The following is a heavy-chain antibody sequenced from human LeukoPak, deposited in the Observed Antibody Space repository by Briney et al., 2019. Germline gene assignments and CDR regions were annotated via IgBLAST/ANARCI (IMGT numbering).Heavy chain of an antibody. D-gene: IGHD3-16*01. CDR1: GGSISRSSFY. V-gene: IGHV4-39*01. CDR3: ARQGPGSTTDDYFYAMDV. J-gene: IGHJ6*02. Sequence: PSETLSLTCTVSGGSISRSSFYWGWIRQPPGKGLEWIGSIYYGGTTYYNPSLKSRVTMSLDTSKNQFSLNLSSVTAAGTALYYCARQGPGSTTDDYFYAMDVWGQGTTVTVSS. CDR2: IYYGGTT.